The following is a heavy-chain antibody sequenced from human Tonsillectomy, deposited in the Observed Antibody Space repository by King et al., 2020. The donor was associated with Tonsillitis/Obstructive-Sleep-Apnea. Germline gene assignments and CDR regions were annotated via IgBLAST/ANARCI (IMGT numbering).Heavy chain of an antibody. J-gene: IGHJ4*02. CDR3: ARDRERVFGVVIEVPFDY. D-gene: IGHD3-3*01. Sequence: QLVQSGAEVKKPGASVKVSCKASGYTFTSYGISWVRQAPGQGLEWMGWISAYNGNTNYAQKRQGKVTMTTDTTTSTAYMELRSLRSDDTAVYYCARDRERVFGVVIEVPFDYWGQGTLVTVSS. CDR1: GYTFTSYG. CDR2: ISAYNGNT. V-gene: IGHV1-18*01.